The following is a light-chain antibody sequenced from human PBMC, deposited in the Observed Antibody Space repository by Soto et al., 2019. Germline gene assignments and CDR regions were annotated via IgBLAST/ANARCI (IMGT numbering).Light chain of an antibody. CDR1: SSDVGGYNY. V-gene: IGLV2-14*03. J-gene: IGLJ2*01. CDR3: SSYTNRSTLVF. CDR2: DVT. Sequence: QSALTQPASVSGSPGQSITISCTGTSSDVGGYNYVSWYQQHPGKAPKLMIYDVTNRPSGVSNRFSGSKSGNTASLTISGLQAEDEADYYCSSYTNRSTLVFFGGGTKLTVL.